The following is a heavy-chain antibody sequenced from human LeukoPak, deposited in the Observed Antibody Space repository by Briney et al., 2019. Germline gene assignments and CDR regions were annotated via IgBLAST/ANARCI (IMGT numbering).Heavy chain of an antibody. Sequence: GGSLRLSCAASGFTFSSYAMSWVRQAPGKGLEWVSAISGSGGSTYYADSVKGRFTISRDNSKNTLYLQMNSLRAEDTAVYYCARVLRYFDWLPEDYWGQGTLVTVSS. CDR2: ISGSGGST. D-gene: IGHD3-9*01. CDR1: GFTFSSYA. CDR3: ARVLRYFDWLPEDY. J-gene: IGHJ4*02. V-gene: IGHV3-23*01.